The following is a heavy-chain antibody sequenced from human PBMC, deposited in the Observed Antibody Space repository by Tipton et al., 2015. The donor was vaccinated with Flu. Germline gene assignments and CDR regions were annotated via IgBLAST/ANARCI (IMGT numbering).Heavy chain of an antibody. CDR2: IYYSGST. J-gene: IGHJ2*01. D-gene: IGHD3-22*01. CDR3: AREGPITMRVVVILRYFDL. CDR1: GGSISSSSYY. Sequence: TLSLTCTVSGGSISSSSYYWGWIRQSPGKGLEWIGSIYYSGSTYYNPSLKSRVTISVDTSKNQFSLKLSSVTAADTAVYYCAREGPITMRVVVILRYFDLWGRGTLVTVSS. V-gene: IGHV4-39*07.